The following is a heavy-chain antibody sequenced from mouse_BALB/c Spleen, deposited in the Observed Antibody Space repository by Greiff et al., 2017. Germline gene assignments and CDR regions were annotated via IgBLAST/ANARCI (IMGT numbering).Heavy chain of an antibody. CDR1: GFTFSDYY. J-gene: IGHJ4*01. Sequence: GKLVESGGGLVKPGGSLKLSCAASGFTFSDYYMYWVRQTPEKRLEWVATISDGGSYTYYPDSVKGRFTISRDNAKNNLYLQMSSLKSEDTAMYYCARGDGNYAMDYWGQGTSVTVSS. CDR3: ARGDGNYAMDY. V-gene: IGHV5-4*02. D-gene: IGHD2-1*01. CDR2: ISDGGSYT.